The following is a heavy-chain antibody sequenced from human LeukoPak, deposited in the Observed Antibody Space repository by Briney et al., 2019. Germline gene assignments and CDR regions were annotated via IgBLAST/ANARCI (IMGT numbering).Heavy chain of an antibody. CDR2: ISSSSKYI. CDR3: ARDSWYSSDY. D-gene: IGHD6-13*01. CDR1: GFTFSTYS. V-gene: IGHV3-21*01. J-gene: IGHJ4*02. Sequence: PGGSLRLSCAASGFTFSTYSMNWVRQAPGRGLEWVSSISSSSKYIYYADSVKGRFTISRDDAKNSLSLQMNSLRAEDTAMYYCARDSWYSSDYWGQGTLVTVSS.